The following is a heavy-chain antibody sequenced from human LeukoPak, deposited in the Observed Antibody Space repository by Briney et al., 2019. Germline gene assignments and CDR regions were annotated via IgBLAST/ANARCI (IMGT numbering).Heavy chain of an antibody. J-gene: IGHJ6*03. Sequence: ASVKVSCKASGYTFTSYDINWVRQATGQGLERMGWMNPNSGNTGYAQTFQGRVTITRNTSISTAYMELSSLRSEDTAVYYCARVLYYDFWSGYSLGNYYYMDVWGKGTTVTVSS. CDR1: GYTFTSYD. CDR2: MNPNSGNT. CDR3: ARVLYYDFWSGYSLGNYYYMDV. D-gene: IGHD3-3*01. V-gene: IGHV1-8*03.